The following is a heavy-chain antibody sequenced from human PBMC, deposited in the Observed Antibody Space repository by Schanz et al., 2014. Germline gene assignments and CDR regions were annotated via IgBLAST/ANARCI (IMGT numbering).Heavy chain of an antibody. Sequence: QVQLVQSGAEVKKPGSSVKVSCKASGGTFSSSTLTWVRQAPGQGLEWMGRIIPILDKTNYAQKFQGRVTMTADKATRTVCMEVSGLRSEDTAVYYCAKVDRTRYFAMDVWGQGTTVTVSS. D-gene: IGHD3-9*01. CDR3: AKVDRTRYFAMDV. J-gene: IGHJ6*02. V-gene: IGHV1-69*08. CDR2: IIPILDKT. CDR1: GGTFSSST.